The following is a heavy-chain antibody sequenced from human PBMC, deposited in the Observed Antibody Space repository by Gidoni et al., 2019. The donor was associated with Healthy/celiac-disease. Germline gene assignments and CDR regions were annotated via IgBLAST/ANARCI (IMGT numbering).Heavy chain of an antibody. CDR2: IYPGDSDT. Sequence: EVQLVQSGAEVKKPGESLKISCTGSGYSFTSYWLGWVRQMPGKGLEWMGIIYPGDSDTRYSPSFQGQVTIAADKSISTAYLQWSSLKASDTAMYYCARPTVTTKEVYYFDYWGQGTLVTVSS. CDR1: GYSFTSYW. CDR3: ARPTVTTKEVYYFDY. J-gene: IGHJ4*02. V-gene: IGHV5-51*03. D-gene: IGHD4-17*01.